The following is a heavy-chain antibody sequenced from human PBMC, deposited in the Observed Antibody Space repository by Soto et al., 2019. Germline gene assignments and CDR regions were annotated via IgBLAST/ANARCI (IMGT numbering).Heavy chain of an antibody. D-gene: IGHD2-15*01. Sequence: PSETLSLTCTVSGGSISSYYWSWFRQPPGKGLEWIGYIYYSGSTNYNPSLKSRVTISVDTSKNQFSLKLSSVTAADTAVYYCARTKRDIVVVVAAPHFDYWGQGTLVTVSS. V-gene: IGHV4-59*01. J-gene: IGHJ4*02. CDR1: GGSISSYY. CDR2: IYYSGST. CDR3: ARTKRDIVVVVAAPHFDY.